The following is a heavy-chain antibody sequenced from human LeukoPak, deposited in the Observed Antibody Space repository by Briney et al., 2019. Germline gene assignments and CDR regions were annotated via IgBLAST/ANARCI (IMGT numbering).Heavy chain of an antibody. J-gene: IGHJ6*03. V-gene: IGHV4-61*02. Sequence: SQTLSLTCTVSGVSISSGSYYWSWIRQPAGKGLEWIGRIYTSGSTNYNTSLKSRVTISVDTSKNQFSLKLSSVTAADTAVYYCARGPLEWSGYYSSYYYYYMDVWGKGTTVTVSS. CDR1: GVSISSGSYY. CDR2: IYTSGST. D-gene: IGHD3-3*01. CDR3: ARGPLEWSGYYSSYYYYYMDV.